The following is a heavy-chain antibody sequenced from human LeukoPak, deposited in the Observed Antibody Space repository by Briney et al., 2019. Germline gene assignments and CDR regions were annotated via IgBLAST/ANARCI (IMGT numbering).Heavy chain of an antibody. J-gene: IGHJ4*02. D-gene: IGHD5-24*01. CDR2: IYYSGST. V-gene: IGHV4-59*01. CDR1: GDSISSYY. Sequence: SETLSLTCTVSGDSISSYYWTWIRQPPGKGLEWIGYIYYSGSTNYNPSLKSRVTISVDTSKNQFSLKLSSVTAADTAAYYCARSSRDPFDYWGQGTLVTVSS. CDR3: ARSSRDPFDY.